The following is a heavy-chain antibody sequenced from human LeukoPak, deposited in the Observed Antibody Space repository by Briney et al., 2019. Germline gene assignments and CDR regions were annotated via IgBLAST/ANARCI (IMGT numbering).Heavy chain of an antibody. CDR1: GYTFTGYY. CDR3: ARALPVFSSGWFVYFDY. V-gene: IGHV1-2*02. D-gene: IGHD6-19*01. CDR2: INPNSGGT. Sequence: ASVKVSCKASGYTFTGYYMHWVRQAPGQGLKWMGWINPNSGGTNYAQKFQGRVTMTRDTSISTAYMELSRLRSDDTAVYYCARALPVFSSGWFVYFDYWGQGTLVTVSS. J-gene: IGHJ4*02.